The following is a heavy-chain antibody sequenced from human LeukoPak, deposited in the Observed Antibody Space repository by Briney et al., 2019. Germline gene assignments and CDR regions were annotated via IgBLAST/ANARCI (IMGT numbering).Heavy chain of an antibody. V-gene: IGHV1-3*01. CDR1: GYTFTSSA. CDR3: ARAERITMVRGQELDY. J-gene: IGHJ4*02. CDR2: INAGNGNT. Sequence: GASVKVSCKASGYTFTSSAMHWVRPARGQRLEWMGWINAGNGNTKYSQKFQGRVTITRDTSASTAYMELSSLRSEDTAVYYCARAERITMVRGQELDYWGQGTLSPSPQ. D-gene: IGHD3-10*01.